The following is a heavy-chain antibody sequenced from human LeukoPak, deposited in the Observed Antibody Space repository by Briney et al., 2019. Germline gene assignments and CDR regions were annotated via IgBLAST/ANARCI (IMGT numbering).Heavy chain of an antibody. J-gene: IGHJ5*02. Sequence: SETLSLTCAVYGGSFSGYYWSWIRQPPGKGLEWIGEINHSGSTNYNPSLKSRVTISVDTSNNQFSLKLSSVTAADTAVYSCAGRSFWTAATGNWFDPWGQGTLVTVSS. D-gene: IGHD2-15*01. V-gene: IGHV4-34*01. CDR1: GGSFSGYY. CDR3: AGRSFWTAATGNWFDP. CDR2: INHSGST.